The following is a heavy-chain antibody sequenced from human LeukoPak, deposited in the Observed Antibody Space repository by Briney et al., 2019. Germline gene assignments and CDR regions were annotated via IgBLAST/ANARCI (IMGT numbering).Heavy chain of an antibody. Sequence: GASVKLSCKASGYTFTSYYIHWVRQSPGQGLEWVGIINPSGGSTSYAQKFQGRVTMTSDTSTSTVYMELSSLRSEDTAVYYCARGPQMEQQLVQYYYYGMDVWGQGTTVTVSS. CDR3: ARGPQMEQQLVQYYYYGMDV. CDR1: GYTFTSYY. CDR2: INPSGGST. D-gene: IGHD6-13*01. V-gene: IGHV1-46*01. J-gene: IGHJ6*02.